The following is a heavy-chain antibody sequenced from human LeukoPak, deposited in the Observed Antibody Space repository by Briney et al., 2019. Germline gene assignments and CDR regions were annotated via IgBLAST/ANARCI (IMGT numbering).Heavy chain of an antibody. Sequence: GGSLRLSCAASGFTFSGSAMHWVRQASGKGLEWVGRIRSKANSYATAYAASVKGRFTISRDDSKNTAYLQMNSLKTEDTAVYYCTTPRDGYNFYYYYYMDVWGKGTTVTVSS. V-gene: IGHV3-73*01. J-gene: IGHJ6*03. CDR1: GFTFSGSA. D-gene: IGHD5-24*01. CDR2: IRSKANSYAT. CDR3: TTPRDGYNFYYYYYMDV.